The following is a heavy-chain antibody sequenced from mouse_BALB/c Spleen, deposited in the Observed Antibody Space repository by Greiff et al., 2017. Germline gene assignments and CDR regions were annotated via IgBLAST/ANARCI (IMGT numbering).Heavy chain of an antibody. Sequence: DVMLVESGGDLVKPGGSLKLSCAASGFTFSSYGMSWVRQTPDKRLEWVATISSGGSYTYYPDSVKGRFTISRDNAKNTLYLQMSSLKSEDTAMYYCASPPMSYWGQGTLVTVSA. D-gene: IGHD6-5*01. V-gene: IGHV5-6*02. CDR3: ASPPMSY. J-gene: IGHJ3*01. CDR2: ISSGGSYT. CDR1: GFTFSSYG.